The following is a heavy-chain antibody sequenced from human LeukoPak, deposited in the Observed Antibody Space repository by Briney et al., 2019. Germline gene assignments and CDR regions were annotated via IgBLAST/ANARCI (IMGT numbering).Heavy chain of an antibody. V-gene: IGHV1-2*02. J-gene: IGHJ4*02. D-gene: IGHD6-19*01. CDR2: ISPNSGGT. CDR3: ARSSGWKYNIDY. Sequence: ASVKVSCKASGYTFTGYYMHWVRQAPGQGLEWMGWISPNSGGTNYAQKFQGRVTMTRDTSISTAYMELSRLRSDDTAMYYCARSSGWKYNIDYWGQGTLVTVSS. CDR1: GYTFTGYY.